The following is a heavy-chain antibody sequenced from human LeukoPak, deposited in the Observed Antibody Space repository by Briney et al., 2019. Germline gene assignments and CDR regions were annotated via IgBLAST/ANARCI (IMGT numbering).Heavy chain of an antibody. CDR2: IWYGGSNT. CDR1: GFTFSSYG. Sequence: SGGSLRLSCAASGFTFSSYGMHWVRQAPGKGLEWVAVIWYGGSNTYYADSVKGRFTISRDNSKNTLYLQMNSLRAEDTAVYYCAKDACTSASCYFDYWGQGTLVTVSS. D-gene: IGHD2-2*01. J-gene: IGHJ4*02. CDR3: AKDACTSASCYFDY. V-gene: IGHV3-30*02.